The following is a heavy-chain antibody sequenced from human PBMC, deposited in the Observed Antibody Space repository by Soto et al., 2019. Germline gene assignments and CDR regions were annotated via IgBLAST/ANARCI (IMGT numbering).Heavy chain of an antibody. CDR1: GGSFSGYY. Sequence: SETLSLTCAVYGGSFSGYYWSWIRQPPGKGLEWIGEINHSGSTNYNPSLKSRVTISVDTSKNQFSLKLSSVTAADTAVYYCARGTICSGGSCYSVGWPRPLDYWGQGTLVTVSS. CDR2: INHSGST. J-gene: IGHJ4*02. CDR3: ARGTICSGGSCYSVGWPRPLDY. D-gene: IGHD2-15*01. V-gene: IGHV4-34*01.